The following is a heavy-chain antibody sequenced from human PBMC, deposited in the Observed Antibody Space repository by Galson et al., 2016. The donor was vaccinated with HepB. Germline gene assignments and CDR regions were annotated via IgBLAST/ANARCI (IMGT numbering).Heavy chain of an antibody. CDR2: ISGTSASI. D-gene: IGHD5-24*01. CDR3: VRWVSGAADY. CDR1: GFSFSSYA. V-gene: IGHV3-23*01. J-gene: IGHJ4*02. Sequence: SLRLSCAVSGFSFSSYAMNWVRQAPGKGLEWVSVISGTSASIFYGDSVKGRFTISRDNSKNTLYLQMNSLKTEDTAVYYCVRWVSGAADYWGQGALVTVSS.